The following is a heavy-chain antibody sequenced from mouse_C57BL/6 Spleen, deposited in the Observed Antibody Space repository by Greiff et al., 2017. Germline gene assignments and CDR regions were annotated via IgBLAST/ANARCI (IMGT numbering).Heavy chain of an antibody. CDR3: ARGDYYAMGC. CDR1: GYAFSSSW. V-gene: IGHV1-82*01. Sequence: QVQLQQSGPELVKPGASVKISCKASGYAFSSSWMNWVKQRPGKGLEWIGRIYPGDGDTNYNGKFTGKATLTADKSSSTSYMQLSSLTSEDSAVYFCARGDYYAMGCWGQGTSVTVSS. J-gene: IGHJ4*01. CDR2: IYPGDGDT.